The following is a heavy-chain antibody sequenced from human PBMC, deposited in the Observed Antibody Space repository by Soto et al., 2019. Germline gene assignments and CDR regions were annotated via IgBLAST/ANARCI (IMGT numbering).Heavy chain of an antibody. CDR1: GYTFTSYY. CDR2: INPSGGST. CDR3: ARVVVVPAAENWFDP. V-gene: IGHV1-46*03. D-gene: IGHD2-2*01. J-gene: IGHJ5*02. Sequence: QVQLVQSGAEVKKPGASVKVSCKASGYTFTSYYMHWVRQAPGQGLEWMAIINPSGGSTSYAQKFQGRVTMTRDTSTSTVYMELSSLRSEDTAVYYCARVVVVPAAENWFDPWGQGTLVTVSS.